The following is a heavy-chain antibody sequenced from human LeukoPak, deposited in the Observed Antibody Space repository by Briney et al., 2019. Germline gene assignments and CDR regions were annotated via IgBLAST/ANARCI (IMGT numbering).Heavy chain of an antibody. CDR3: ASGPGGVDV. V-gene: IGHV3-73*01. D-gene: IGHD3-10*01. CDR1: GFTFSGSA. Sequence: GGSLRLSCAASGFTFSGSAMHWVRQASGKGLEWVGRIRSKANSYATAYAASVKGRFTISRDDSKNTAYLQMNSLQTEDTAVYYCASGPGGVDVWGKGTTVTVSS. CDR2: IRSKANSYAT. J-gene: IGHJ6*04.